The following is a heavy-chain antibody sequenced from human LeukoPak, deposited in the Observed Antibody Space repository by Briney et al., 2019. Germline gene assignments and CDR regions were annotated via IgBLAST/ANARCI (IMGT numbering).Heavy chain of an antibody. Sequence: GRSLRLSCAASGFTFSNHGMHWVRQAPGKGLEWVAVVSYDGTVDYYADSVKGRFTISRDNSKNTLSLQMNSLRGEDTAVYYCAKESSTGSRYSFDLWGQGSLVTASS. J-gene: IGHJ4*02. CDR1: GFTFSNHG. CDR3: AKESSTGSRYSFDL. V-gene: IGHV3-30*18. CDR2: VSYDGTVD. D-gene: IGHD1-1*01.